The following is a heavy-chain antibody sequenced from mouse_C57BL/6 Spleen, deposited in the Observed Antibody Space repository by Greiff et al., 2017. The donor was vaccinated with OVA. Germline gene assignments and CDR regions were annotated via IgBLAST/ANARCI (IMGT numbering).Heavy chain of an antibody. CDR1: GYTFTDYD. CDR2: IDPETGGT. V-gene: IGHV1-15*01. Sequence: QVQLQQSGAELVRPGASVTLSCKASGYTFTDYDMHWVKQTPVHGLEWIGAIDPETGGTAYNQKFKGKAILTADKSSSTAYMELRSLTSEDAAVFYCTGPTVGANWYFDVWGTGTTVTVSS. J-gene: IGHJ1*03. D-gene: IGHD1-1*01. CDR3: TGPTVGANWYFDV.